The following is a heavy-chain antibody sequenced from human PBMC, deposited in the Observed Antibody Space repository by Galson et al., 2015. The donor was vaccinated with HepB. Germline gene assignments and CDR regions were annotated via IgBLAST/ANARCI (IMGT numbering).Heavy chain of an antibody. CDR2: ISYDGSNK. J-gene: IGHJ4*02. CDR3: ARGTILTLGGLDY. Sequence: SLRLSCAASGFTFSSYAMHWVRQAPGKGLEWVAVISYDGSNKYYADSVKGRFTISRDNSKNTLYLQMNSLRAEDTAVYYCARGTILTLGGLDYWGQGTLVTVSS. D-gene: IGHD3-16*01. V-gene: IGHV3-30-3*01. CDR1: GFTFSSYA.